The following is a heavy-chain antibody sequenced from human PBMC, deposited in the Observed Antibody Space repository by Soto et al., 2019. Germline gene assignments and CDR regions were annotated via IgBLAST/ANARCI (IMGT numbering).Heavy chain of an antibody. CDR3: ATGGSGWSQLDY. CDR2: TYDSGST. D-gene: IGHD6-19*01. V-gene: IGHV4-59*01. J-gene: IGHJ4*02. CDR1: GGSISNYY. Sequence: PSETLSLTCTVSGGSISNYYWSWLRQPPGRGLEWIGYTYDSGSTNYNPSLKSRVTISVDTSKNQFSLKLSSVTAADTAVYYCATGGSGWSQLDYWGQGTLVTVSS.